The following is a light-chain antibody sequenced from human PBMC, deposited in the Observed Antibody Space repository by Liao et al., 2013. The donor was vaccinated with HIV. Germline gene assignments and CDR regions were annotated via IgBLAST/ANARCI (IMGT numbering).Light chain of an antibody. Sequence: SYELTQPPSVSVSPGQTASITCSGERLGSKFACWYQQRPGQSPVLIIYQDRKRPSGIPERFSGSNSGNTATLTISGTQTMDEAVYYCQAWDSSTWVFGGGTKLTVL. V-gene: IGLV3-1*01. CDR1: RLGSKF. J-gene: IGLJ3*02. CDR2: QDR. CDR3: QAWDSSTWV.